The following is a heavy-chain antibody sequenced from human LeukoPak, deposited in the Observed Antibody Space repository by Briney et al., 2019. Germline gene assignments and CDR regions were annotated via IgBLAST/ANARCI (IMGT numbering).Heavy chain of an antibody. J-gene: IGHJ5*02. CDR2: IRHDGINK. V-gene: IGHV3-33*01. CDR3: ARWHYADNVWWRGP. CDR1: GFTFSSYG. Sequence: GMSLRLSCAASGFTFSSYGMHWIRQAPGKGLEWMADIRHDGINKYYADSETGRFTISSDNSKITVYLQMNSLRVDESVLYYCARWHYADNVWWRGPWGKGTLVTVST. D-gene: IGHD2-15*01.